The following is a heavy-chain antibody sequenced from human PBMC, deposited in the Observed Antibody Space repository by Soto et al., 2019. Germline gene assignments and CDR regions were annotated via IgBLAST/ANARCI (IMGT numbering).Heavy chain of an antibody. CDR3: AKETIAAAGAFDY. V-gene: IGHV3-9*01. D-gene: IGHD6-13*01. J-gene: IGHJ4*02. CDR2: ISWNSGSI. Sequence: EVQLVESGGGLVQPGRSLRLSCADSGFTFDDYAMHWVRQAPGKGLEWVSGISWNSGSIGYADSVKGRFTISRDNAKNSLYLQMNSLRAEDTALYYCAKETIAAAGAFDYWGQGTLVTVSS. CDR1: GFTFDDYA.